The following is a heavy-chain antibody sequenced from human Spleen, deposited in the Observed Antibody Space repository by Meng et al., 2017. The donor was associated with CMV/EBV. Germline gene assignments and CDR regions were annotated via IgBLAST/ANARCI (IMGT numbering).Heavy chain of an antibody. V-gene: IGHV3-23*03. J-gene: IGHJ2*01. CDR3: AKGQLIVVEPAANYWYLDL. CDR2: MYSGRSNT. CDR1: GFTFRSYA. Sequence: GESLKISCAASGFTFRSYAMSWVRQAPGKGLEWVSVMYSGRSNTYYADSVKGRFTISRDNSKNTLYLQMNSLRAEDTAVYYCAKGQLIVVEPAANYWYLDLWGRGTLVTVSS. D-gene: IGHD2-2*01.